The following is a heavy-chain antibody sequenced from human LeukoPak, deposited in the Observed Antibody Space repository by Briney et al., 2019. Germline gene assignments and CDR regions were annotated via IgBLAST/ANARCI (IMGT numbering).Heavy chain of an antibody. CDR2: IQSDGSRA. CDR3: AREGSNYQDSFDS. V-gene: IGHV3-74*01. Sequence: GGSLRLSCAGSRFVFRSYWMHWVRQTPGKGLVWVSRIQSDGSRADYADFAKGRFTISRDNARDTVDLQMNSLRAEDTAVYYCAREGSNYQDSFDSWVQGTLVTVSS. CDR1: RFVFRSYW. J-gene: IGHJ4*02. D-gene: IGHD1-7*01.